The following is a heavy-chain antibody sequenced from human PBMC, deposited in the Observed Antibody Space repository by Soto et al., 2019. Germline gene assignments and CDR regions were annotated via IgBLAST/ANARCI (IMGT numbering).Heavy chain of an antibody. V-gene: IGHV3-21*01. Sequence: PGGSLRLSCAASGFTFSSYSMNWVRQAPGKGLEWVSSISSSSSYIYYADSVKGRFTISRDNAKNSLYLQMNSLRAEDTAVYYCVKDHGTAMVRGGLDSWGQGA. J-gene: IGHJ4*02. CDR2: ISSSSSYI. D-gene: IGHD3-10*01. CDR1: GFTFSSYS. CDR3: VKDHGTAMVRGGLDS.